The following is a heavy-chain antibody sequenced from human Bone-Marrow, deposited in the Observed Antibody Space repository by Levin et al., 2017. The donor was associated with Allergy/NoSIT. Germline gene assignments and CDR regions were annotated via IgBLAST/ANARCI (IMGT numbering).Heavy chain of an antibody. D-gene: IGHD2-2*01. CDR2: IYYSGST. V-gene: IGHV4-39*01. CDR3: ARWDIVVVPAAYFDY. J-gene: IGHJ4*02. CDR1: GGSISSSSYY. Sequence: SETLSLTCTVSGGSISSSSYYWGWIRQPPGKGLEWIGSIYYSGSTYYNPSLKSRVTISVDTSKNQFSLKLSSVTAADTAVYYCARWDIVVVPAAYFDYWGQGTLVTVSS.